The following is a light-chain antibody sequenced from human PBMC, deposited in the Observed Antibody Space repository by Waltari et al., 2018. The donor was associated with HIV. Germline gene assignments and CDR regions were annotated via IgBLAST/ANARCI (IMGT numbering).Light chain of an antibody. CDR2: AAS. CDR3: QHLNSYRAT. Sequence: DIQLTQSPSFLSASVRDRVTITCRASQGISSYLAWYQQKPGKAPKLLMYAASTLQSGVPSRFSGSGSGTEFTLTISSLQPEDFATYYCQHLNSYRATFGPGTKVDIK. CDR1: QGISSY. J-gene: IGKJ3*01. V-gene: IGKV1-9*01.